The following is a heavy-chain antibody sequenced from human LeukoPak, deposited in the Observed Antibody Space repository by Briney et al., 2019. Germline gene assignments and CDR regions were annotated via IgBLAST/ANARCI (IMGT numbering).Heavy chain of an antibody. CDR1: GYTFTGYY. Sequence: ASVKVSCKASGYTFTGYYMHWVRQAPGQGLEWMGWINPNSGGTNYAQKFQGRVTMTRDTSISTAYMELSRLRSDDTAVYYCARVARTYYDILTGYSKYYYYYMDVWGKGTTVTVSS. CDR2: INPNSGGT. D-gene: IGHD3-9*01. J-gene: IGHJ6*03. CDR3: ARVARTYYDILTGYSKYYYYYMDV. V-gene: IGHV1-2*02.